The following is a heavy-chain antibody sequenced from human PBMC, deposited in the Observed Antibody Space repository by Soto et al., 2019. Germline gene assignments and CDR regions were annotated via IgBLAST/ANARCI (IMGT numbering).Heavy chain of an antibody. CDR2: IIPIFGTA. CDR1: GGTFSSYA. V-gene: IGHV1-69*06. Sequence: RASVKVSCKASGGTFSSYAISWVRQAPGQGLEWMGGIIPIFGTANYAQKFQGRVTITADKSTSTAYMELSSLRSEDTAVYYCARGGAGYCSSTSCHRGYYYYGMDVWGQGTTVTVSS. CDR3: ARGGAGYCSSTSCHRGYYYYGMDV. J-gene: IGHJ6*02. D-gene: IGHD2-2*01.